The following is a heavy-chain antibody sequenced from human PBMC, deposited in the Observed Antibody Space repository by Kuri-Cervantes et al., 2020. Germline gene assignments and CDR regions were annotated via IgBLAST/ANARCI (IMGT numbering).Heavy chain of an antibody. CDR3: ARHVLRYFHTDY. V-gene: IGHV4-39*01. J-gene: IGHJ4*02. D-gene: IGHD3-9*01. Sequence: GSLRLSCTVSGGSISSSSHYWGWIRQPPGKGLEWIGSIYYSGSTYYNPSLKSRVTISVDTSKNQFSLKLSSVTAADTAVYYCARHVLRYFHTDYWGQGTLVTVSS. CDR2: IYYSGST. CDR1: GGSISSSSHY.